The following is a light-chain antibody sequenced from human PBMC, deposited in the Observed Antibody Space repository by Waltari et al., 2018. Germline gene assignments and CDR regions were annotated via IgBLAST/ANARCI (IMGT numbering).Light chain of an antibody. CDR2: GAS. CDR3: QQSNSWPWT. CDR1: QSVNNK. V-gene: IGKV3-15*01. Sequence: EIVMTQSPATLSVSPGERATLSCRASQSVNNKLAWYQQKPGQVPRLLIYGASTRATGFPARFTGSGSGTEFTLTISSLQSEDSAVYYCQQSNSWPWTFGQGTKVEIK. J-gene: IGKJ1*01.